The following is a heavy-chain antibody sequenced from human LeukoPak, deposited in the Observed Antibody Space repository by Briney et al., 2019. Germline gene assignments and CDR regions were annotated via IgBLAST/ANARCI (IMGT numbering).Heavy chain of an antibody. CDR3: ARGKSRGSHIDY. CDR2: IYHSGYT. D-gene: IGHD1-26*01. CDR1: GYSISSGYH. V-gene: IGHV4-38-2*02. J-gene: IGHJ4*02. Sequence: SETLSLTCNVSGYSISSGYHWGWIRPSPGKGLEWIGTIYHSGYTYYNPSLERRVTISVDTSKNQFSLRMNSVTAADTAVYYCARGKSRGSHIDYWGQGTLVTVSS.